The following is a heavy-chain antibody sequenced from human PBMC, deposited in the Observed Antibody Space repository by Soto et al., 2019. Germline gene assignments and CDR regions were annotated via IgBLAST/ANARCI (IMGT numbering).Heavy chain of an antibody. D-gene: IGHD3-9*01. J-gene: IGHJ4*02. V-gene: IGHV3-9*01. CDR1: GFTFDDYA. CDR2: ISWNSGSI. Sequence: PGGSLRLSCAASGFTFDDYAMHWVRQAPGKGLEWVSGISWNSGSIGYADSVKGRFTISRDNAKNSLYLQMNSLRAEDTALYYCAKAGYFDWLLTPPYIDYRGQGTPVPVSS. CDR3: AKAGYFDWLLTPPYIDY.